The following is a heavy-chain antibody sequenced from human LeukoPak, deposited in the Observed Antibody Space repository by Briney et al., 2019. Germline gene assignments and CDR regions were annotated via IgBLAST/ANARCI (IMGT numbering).Heavy chain of an antibody. CDR3: ARNGAVAWYYFDY. Sequence: GRSLRLSCAASGFTFSSYAMHWVRQAPGKGLEWVAVISYDGSNKYYADPVKGRFTISRDDSKNTLYLQMNSLRAEDTAVYYCARNGAVAWYYFDYWGQGTLVTVSS. J-gene: IGHJ4*02. V-gene: IGHV3-30*04. CDR1: GFTFSSYA. CDR2: ISYDGSNK. D-gene: IGHD6-19*01.